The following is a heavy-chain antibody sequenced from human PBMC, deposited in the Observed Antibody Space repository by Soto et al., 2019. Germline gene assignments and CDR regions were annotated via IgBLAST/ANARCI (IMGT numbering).Heavy chain of an antibody. J-gene: IGHJ3*02. V-gene: IGHV3-21*01. CDR3: ARSLSVPGAFDT. D-gene: IGHD6-6*01. CDR2: ISSSSSYI. CDR1: GFTFSSYS. Sequence: PGGSLRLSCAASGFTFSSYSMNWVRQAPGKGLEWVSSISSSSSYIYYADSVKGRFTISRDNAKNSLYLQMNSLRAEDTAVYYCARSLSVPGAFDTWGQGTMVTVSS.